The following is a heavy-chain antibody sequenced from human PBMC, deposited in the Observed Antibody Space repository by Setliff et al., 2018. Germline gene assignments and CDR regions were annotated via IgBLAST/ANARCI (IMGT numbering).Heavy chain of an antibody. V-gene: IGHV3-15*07. CDR1: GFTFSRAY. D-gene: IGHD6-6*01. J-gene: IGHJ3*02. CDR3: TTARVAPRRDALDI. CDR2: IKSKTDGGTT. Sequence: GSLRLSCAASGFTFSRAYMNWVRQAPGKGLEWVGRIKSKTDGGTTDYAAPVKGKFSISRDDSENALYLQMSSLKSEDTAVYYCTTARVAPRRDALDIWGQGTMVTVSS.